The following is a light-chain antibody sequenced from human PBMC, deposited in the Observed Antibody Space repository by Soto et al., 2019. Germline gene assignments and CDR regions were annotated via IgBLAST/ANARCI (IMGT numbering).Light chain of an antibody. CDR2: EVS. Sequence: QSALTQPASVSGSPGQSITISCTGTSSDVGGYNYVSWYQQHPGKAPKLMIYEVSNRPSGVSNRFSGSKSGNTASLTISGLQAEDEADYYCSSYTSSSTLYVFGTGTQLTV. CDR3: SSYTSSSTLYV. V-gene: IGLV2-14*01. CDR1: SSDVGGYNY. J-gene: IGLJ1*01.